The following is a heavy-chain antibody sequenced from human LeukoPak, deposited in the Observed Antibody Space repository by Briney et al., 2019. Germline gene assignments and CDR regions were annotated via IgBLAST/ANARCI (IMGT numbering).Heavy chain of an antibody. CDR3: ARPTANNWFDP. V-gene: IGHV4-39*01. CDR2: IYYSGST. CDR1: GGSISSYY. J-gene: IGHJ5*02. Sequence: PSETLSLTCTVSGGSISSYYWGWIRQPPGKGLEWIGNIYYSGSTYYNPSLKSRVTISVDTSKNQFSLNLSSVTAADTAVYYCARPTANNWFDPWGQGTLVTVSS.